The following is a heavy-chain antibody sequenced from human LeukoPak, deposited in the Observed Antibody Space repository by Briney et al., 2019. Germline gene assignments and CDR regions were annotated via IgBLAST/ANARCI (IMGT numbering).Heavy chain of an antibody. CDR1: GASFNSDDQY. CDR3: SRGLDSRKLGY. Sequence: SQTLSLTCTVSGASFNSDDQYWNWIRQSPGKGLEWIGSIHPSGMLYNNPSLESRVTMSRDTSKDQFSLNLNSVTAADTAVYFCSRGLDSRKLGYWGQGTLVTVSS. D-gene: IGHD3-22*01. CDR2: IHPSGML. V-gene: IGHV4-31*03. J-gene: IGHJ4*02.